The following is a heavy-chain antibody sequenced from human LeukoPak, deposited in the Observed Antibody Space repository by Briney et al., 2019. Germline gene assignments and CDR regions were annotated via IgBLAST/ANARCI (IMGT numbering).Heavy chain of an antibody. D-gene: IGHD1-26*01. V-gene: IGHV3-21*01. J-gene: IGHJ4*02. CDR3: ARGWDRFDS. CDR2: TSGSGNHM. Sequence: PGGSPRLSCAASGFTFSSYNMKWVRQAPGKGLEWVSSTSGSGNHMYYADSVKGRFTISRDNAKDSLYLQMNSLRAEDTAFYHYARGWDRFDSWGQGTLVTVSS. CDR1: GFTFSSYN.